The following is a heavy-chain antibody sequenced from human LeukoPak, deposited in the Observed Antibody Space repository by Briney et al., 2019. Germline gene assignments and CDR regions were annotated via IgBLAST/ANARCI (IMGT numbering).Heavy chain of an antibody. CDR2: ISGGGGST. CDR1: GFTFSSYA. CDR3: ATTTIRLGY. V-gene: IGHV3-23*01. Sequence: GGSLRLSCAASGFTFSSYAMSWVRQAPGKGLEWVSAISGGGGSTYYANSVKGRFTISRDNSKNTLYLQMNSLRAEDTAVYYCATTTIRLGYWGQGTLVTVSS. J-gene: IGHJ4*02. D-gene: IGHD1-26*01.